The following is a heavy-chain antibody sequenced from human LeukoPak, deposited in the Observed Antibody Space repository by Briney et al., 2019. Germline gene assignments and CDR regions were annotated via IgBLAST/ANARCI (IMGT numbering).Heavy chain of an antibody. CDR3: AREYYDYVWGSSSVGGDAFDI. Sequence: PSETLSLTCTVSGDSISNYYWSWIRQPAGKGLEWIWRIYTSGSTNYNPSLKSRVTMSVDTSKNQFSLKLSSVTAADTAVYYCAREYYDYVWGSSSVGGDAFDIWGQGTMVTVSS. CDR2: IYTSGST. J-gene: IGHJ3*02. CDR1: GDSISNYY. V-gene: IGHV4-4*07. D-gene: IGHD3-16*01.